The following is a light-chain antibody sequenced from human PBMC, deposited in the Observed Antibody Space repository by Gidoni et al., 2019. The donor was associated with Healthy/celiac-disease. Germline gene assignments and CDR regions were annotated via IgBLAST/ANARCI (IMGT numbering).Light chain of an antibody. J-gene: IGKJ4*01. CDR2: GAS. CDR1: QRVRSSY. V-gene: IGKV3-20*01. Sequence: EIVLTQSPGTLSLAPGERATLSCRASQRVRSSYLAWYQQKPGQAPRLLIYGASSRATGIPDRFSGSGSGTDVTLTISRLEPEDFAVYYCQQYGSSPRLTFGGGTKVEIK. CDR3: QQYGSSPRLT.